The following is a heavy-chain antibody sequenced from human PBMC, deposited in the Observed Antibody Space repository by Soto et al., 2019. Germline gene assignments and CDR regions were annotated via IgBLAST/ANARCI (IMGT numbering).Heavy chain of an antibody. Sequence: PSETPSLTCAVYGGSFSGYYWSWIRQPPGKGLEWIGEINHSGSTNYNPSLKSRVTISVDTSKNQFSLKLSSVTAADTAVYYCARVPGDAFDIWGQGTMVTVSS. V-gene: IGHV4-34*01. CDR3: ARVPGDAFDI. CDR1: GGSFSGYY. J-gene: IGHJ3*02. CDR2: INHSGST.